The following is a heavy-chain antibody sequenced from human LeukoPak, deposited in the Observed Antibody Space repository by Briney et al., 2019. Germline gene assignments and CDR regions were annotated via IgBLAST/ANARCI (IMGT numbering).Heavy chain of an antibody. J-gene: IGHJ5*02. CDR1: GYPFTTYE. CDR3: ARGPRFDP. V-gene: IGHV1-8*01. Sequence: GASVKVSCKTSGYPFTTYEINWVRQATGQGLECMGWVHPNSGDTDYGQKFQGRVTMTRSTSINTAYMELSSLTSDDTAVYYCARGPRFDPWGQGTLVTVSS. CDR2: VHPNSGDT.